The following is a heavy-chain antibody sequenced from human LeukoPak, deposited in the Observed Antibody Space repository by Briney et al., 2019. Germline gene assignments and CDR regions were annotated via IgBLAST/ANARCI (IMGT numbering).Heavy chain of an antibody. V-gene: IGHV3-21*01. CDR1: GFTFSSYA. CDR2: ISSSSSYI. J-gene: IGHJ4*02. Sequence: GGSLRLSCAASGFTFSSYAMSWVRQAPGKGLEWVSSISSSSSYIYYADSVKGRFTISRDNAKNSLYLQMNSLRAEDTAVYYCAREITIFGVANFDYWGQGTLVTVSS. CDR3: AREITIFGVANFDY. D-gene: IGHD3-3*01.